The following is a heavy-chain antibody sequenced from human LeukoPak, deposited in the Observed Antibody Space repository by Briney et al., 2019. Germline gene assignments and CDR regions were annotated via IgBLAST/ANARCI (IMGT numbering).Heavy chain of an antibody. CDR3: ARLEGGYDSSQFY. D-gene: IGHD3-22*01. V-gene: IGHV1-2*02. J-gene: IGHJ4*02. Sequence: ASVKVSCKASGYTFTGYYMHWVRQAPGQGLEWMGWINPNSGGTNYAQKFQGRVTVTRDTSISTAYMELSRLRSDDTAVYYCARLEGGYDSSQFYWGQGTLVTVSS. CDR2: INPNSGGT. CDR1: GYTFTGYY.